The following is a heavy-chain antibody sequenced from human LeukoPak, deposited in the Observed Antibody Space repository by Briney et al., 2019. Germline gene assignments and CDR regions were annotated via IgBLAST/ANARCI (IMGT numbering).Heavy chain of an antibody. D-gene: IGHD6-13*01. V-gene: IGHV3-33*01. CDR2: IWYDESKT. CDR1: GFTFSSYG. J-gene: IGHJ4*02. Sequence: PGRSLRLSCATSGFTFSSYGMHWVRQAPGRGLEWVAVIWYDESKTYYADSVKGRFTISRDTSKNTLYLQRNSLRAEDTAVYYCARDISSSWYDYWGLGTLVTVSS. CDR3: ARDISSSWYDY.